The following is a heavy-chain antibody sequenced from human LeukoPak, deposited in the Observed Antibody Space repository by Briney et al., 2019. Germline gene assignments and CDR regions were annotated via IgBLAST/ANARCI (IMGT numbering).Heavy chain of an antibody. V-gene: IGHV4-39*01. D-gene: IGHD5-18*01. CDR3: AGGGYSYGYGY. J-gene: IGHJ4*02. Sequence: SETLSLTCTVSGGSISSSTYYWGWVRQPPGKGLEWSGTIYYSGSTHYNPSLKSRVTISVDTPKNQFSLKLSSVTAADTAVYYCAGGGYSYGYGYWGQGTLVTVSS. CDR2: IYYSGST. CDR1: GGSISSSTYY.